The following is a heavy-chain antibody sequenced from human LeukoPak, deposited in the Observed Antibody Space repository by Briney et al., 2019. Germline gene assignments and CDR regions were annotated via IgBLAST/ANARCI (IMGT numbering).Heavy chain of an antibody. D-gene: IGHD2-15*01. CDR3: AEGSSCRGGSCSNFHYYGMDV. CDR2: ISASSSKT. Sequence: GGSLRLSCAASGFTFSVYGMTWVRQAPGKGLEWISGISASSSKTYYADSVNGRFTISRDNSNNTLYLQMNSLRAEDTAVYYCAEGSSCRGGSCSNFHYYGMDVWGQGTTVTVS. J-gene: IGHJ6*02. CDR1: GFTFSVYG. V-gene: IGHV3-23*01.